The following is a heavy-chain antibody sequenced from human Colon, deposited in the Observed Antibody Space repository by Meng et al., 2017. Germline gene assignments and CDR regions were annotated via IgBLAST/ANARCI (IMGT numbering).Heavy chain of an antibody. D-gene: IGHD1-26*01. CDR3: ARDHMGSLDY. V-gene: IGHV4-61*08. CDR2: AST. Sequence: QVQLQGSGPGLVRPAETLSLICSVSGGSVSSAGYQWSWIRQPPGKGLEWIGYASTNYNPSLKSRVTISVDTSKNQFSLRLTSVTAADTAVYYRARDHMGSLDYWGQGILVTVSS. CDR1: GGSVSSAGYQ. J-gene: IGHJ4*02.